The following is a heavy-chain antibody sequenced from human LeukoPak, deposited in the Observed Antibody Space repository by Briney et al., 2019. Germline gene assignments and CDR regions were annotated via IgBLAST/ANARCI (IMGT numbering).Heavy chain of an antibody. D-gene: IGHD5-18*01. CDR2: IYSGGGT. V-gene: IGHV3-53*01. CDR1: GFTVSSNY. J-gene: IGHJ3*02. CDR3: AWIQLWLSSDAFDI. Sequence: GGSLRLSCAASGFTVSSNYMSWVRQAPGKGLEWVSVIYSGGGTYYADSVKGRFTISRDNSKNTLYLQMNSLRAEDTAVYYCAWIQLWLSSDAFDIWGQGTMVTVSS.